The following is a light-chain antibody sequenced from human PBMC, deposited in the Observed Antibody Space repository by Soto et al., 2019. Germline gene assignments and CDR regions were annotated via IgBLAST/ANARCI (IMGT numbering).Light chain of an antibody. Sequence: IQLTQSPSSLSSSVGDRVTISCRASKGIANFLAWYQQKPGKAPKLLIYGASTLQSGVPSRFSGSGSGTDFTLTISSLQPEDFATYYCQQFNRLPILFGPGTKVDIK. J-gene: IGKJ3*01. V-gene: IGKV1-9*01. CDR3: QQFNRLPIL. CDR1: KGIANF. CDR2: GAS.